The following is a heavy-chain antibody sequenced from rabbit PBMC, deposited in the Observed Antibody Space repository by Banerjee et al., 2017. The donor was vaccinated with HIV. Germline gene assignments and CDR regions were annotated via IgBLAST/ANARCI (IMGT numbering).Heavy chain of an antibody. Sequence: LEWIACINTSTGNTVYASWAKGRFTISRTSTTVDLKMTSLTAADTATYFCVRHNSGLRLWGPGTLVTVS. CDR3: VRHNSGLRL. D-gene: IGHD4-1*01. J-gene: IGHJ4*01. V-gene: IGHV1S42*01. CDR2: INTSTGNT.